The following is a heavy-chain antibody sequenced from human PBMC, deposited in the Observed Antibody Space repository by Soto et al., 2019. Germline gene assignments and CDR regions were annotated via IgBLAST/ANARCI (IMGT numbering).Heavy chain of an antibody. CDR1: DGSSSTSGYS. CDR2: VHYSGRT. J-gene: IGHJ4*02. V-gene: IGHV4-39*01. Sequence: QLQLRESGPGLVKPSETLSLTCTVSDGSSSTSGYSWGWIRQPPGKGLEWIGGVHYSGRTSYSPSLRSRVTISVDTPKSQFSLKLSSVTAADTAVYYCARRLSYGVAGAGTLFEFWGQGTLVIVSS. D-gene: IGHD6-13*01. CDR3: ARRLSYGVAGAGTLFEF.